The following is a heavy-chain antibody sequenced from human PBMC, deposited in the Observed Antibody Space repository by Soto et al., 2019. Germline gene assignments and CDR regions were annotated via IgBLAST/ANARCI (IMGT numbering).Heavy chain of an antibody. D-gene: IGHD3-16*01. Sequence: ASVKVSCKASGYTFTSYGISWVRQAPGQGLEWMGWISAYNGNTNYAQKLQGRVTMTTDTSTSTAYMELRSLRSDDTAVYYCARTARLGDDYIHDAFDIWGQGTVVTV. J-gene: IGHJ3*02. CDR2: ISAYNGNT. CDR1: GYTFTSYG. V-gene: IGHV1-18*01. CDR3: ARTARLGDDYIHDAFDI.